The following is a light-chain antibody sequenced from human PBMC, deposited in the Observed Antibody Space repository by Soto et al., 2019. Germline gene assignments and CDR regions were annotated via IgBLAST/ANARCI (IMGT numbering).Light chain of an antibody. J-gene: IGKJ3*01. Sequence: DIQMTQSPSSLSASVGDGVTITCRASQSISSHLNWYQQKPGKAPQLLIYEASRLQGGVPSRFSGSGSGTDFPLTIFRLQADDFAIYYCQQRYSMSLTFGPG. CDR1: QSISSH. CDR2: EAS. V-gene: IGKV1-39*01. CDR3: QQRYSMSLT.